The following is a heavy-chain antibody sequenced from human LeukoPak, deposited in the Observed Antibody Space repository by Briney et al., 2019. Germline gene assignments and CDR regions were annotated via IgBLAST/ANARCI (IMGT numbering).Heavy chain of an antibody. V-gene: IGHV1-69*13. J-gene: IGHJ6*02. CDR2: IIPIFGTA. CDR1: GGTFSSYA. D-gene: IGHD3-10*01. CDR3: ARGPGSGSYYPYYYYGMDV. Sequence: SVKVSCKASGGTFSSYAISWVRQAPGQGLEWMGGIIPIFGTANYAQKFQGRVTITADESTSTAYMELSSLRSEDTAVYYCARGPGSGSYYPYYYYGMDVWGQGTTVTVSS.